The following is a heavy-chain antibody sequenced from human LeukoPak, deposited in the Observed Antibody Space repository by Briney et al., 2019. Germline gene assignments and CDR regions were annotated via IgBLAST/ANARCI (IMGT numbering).Heavy chain of an antibody. CDR1: GFSLSTSGVG. V-gene: IGHV2-5*02. CDR2: IYWDDDK. J-gene: IGHJ4*02. CDR3: AHIVDTAMVMDY. D-gene: IGHD5-18*01. Sequence: SGPTLVKPTQTLTLTCTFSGFSLSTSGVGVGWIRQPPGKALEWLALIYWDDDKRYSPSLKSRLTITKDTSKNQVVLTMTNMDPVDSATYYCAHIVDTAMVMDYWGQGTLVTVSS.